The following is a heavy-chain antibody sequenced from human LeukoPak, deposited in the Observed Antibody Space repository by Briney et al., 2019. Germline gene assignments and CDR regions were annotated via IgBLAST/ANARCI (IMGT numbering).Heavy chain of an antibody. V-gene: IGHV3-23*01. Sequence: GGSLRLSCAASGFTFSSYAMSWVRQAPGKGLEWVSAISGSGGSTYYADSVKGRFTISRDNSKNTLYLQMNSLRAEDTAVYYCAKDSTSGSYYYYYGTDVWGQGTTVTVSS. CDR1: GFTFSSYA. CDR3: AKDSTSGSYYYYYGTDV. D-gene: IGHD1-26*01. CDR2: ISGSGGST. J-gene: IGHJ6*02.